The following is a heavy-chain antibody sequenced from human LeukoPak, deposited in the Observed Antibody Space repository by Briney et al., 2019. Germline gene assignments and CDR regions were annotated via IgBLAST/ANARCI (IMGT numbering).Heavy chain of an antibody. V-gene: IGHV4-34*01. CDR3: ARGHGGSRTSSWYGRYFDY. CDR2: INHSGST. Sequence: SETLSFTCAVYGGSFSGYYWSWIRQPPGKGLEWIGEINHSGSTNYNPSLKSRVTISVDTSKNQFSLKLSSVTAADTAVYYCARGHGGSRTSSWYGRYFDYWGQGTLVTVSS. J-gene: IGHJ4*02. CDR1: GGSFSGYY. D-gene: IGHD6-13*01.